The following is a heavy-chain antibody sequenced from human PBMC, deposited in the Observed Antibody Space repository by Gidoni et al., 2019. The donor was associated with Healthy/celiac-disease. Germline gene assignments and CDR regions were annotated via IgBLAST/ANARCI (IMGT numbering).Heavy chain of an antibody. Sequence: EVQLLESGGGLVQPGGSLRLPCAASGFTFSSYAMSWVRQAPGKGLEWVSAISGSGGSTYYADSVKGRFTISRDNSKNTLYLQMNSLRAEDTAVYYCAKTSARPHVHSDYWGQGTLVTVSS. CDR2: ISGSGGST. J-gene: IGHJ4*02. CDR3: AKTSARPHVHSDY. V-gene: IGHV3-23*01. CDR1: GFTFSSYA.